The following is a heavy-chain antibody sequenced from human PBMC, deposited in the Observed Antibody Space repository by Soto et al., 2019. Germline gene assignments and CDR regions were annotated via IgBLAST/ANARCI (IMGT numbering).Heavy chain of an antibody. J-gene: IGHJ4*02. CDR3: SRFGAYGSH. V-gene: IGHV1-18*04. D-gene: IGHD1-26*01. CDR1: GYTFTSYG. Sequence: QVQLVQSGPELKKPGASVKVSCKASGYTFTSYGISWVRQAPGQGLEWMGRINANNGDTDYRQKFQGRITMTADASTATVYMDLRNLTTDDTGVYYCSRFGAYGSHWGQGTQITVSS. CDR2: INANNGDT.